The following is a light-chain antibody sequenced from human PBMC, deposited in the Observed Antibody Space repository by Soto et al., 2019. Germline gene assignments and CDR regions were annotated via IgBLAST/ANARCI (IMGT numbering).Light chain of an antibody. Sequence: DIQMTQSPSTLSASVGDTVTITCRASQSISNWLAWYQQKPGKAPKLLIYKASILESGVPSRFSGSGSGTEFTLTISSLQPDDFATYYCQQYNSYSRTFGGGTKVEIK. J-gene: IGKJ4*01. CDR3: QQYNSYSRT. V-gene: IGKV1-5*03. CDR1: QSISNW. CDR2: KAS.